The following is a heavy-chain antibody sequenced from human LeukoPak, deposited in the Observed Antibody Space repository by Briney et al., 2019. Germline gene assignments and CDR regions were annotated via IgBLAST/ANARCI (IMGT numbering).Heavy chain of an antibody. J-gene: IGHJ6*03. D-gene: IGHD6-13*01. CDR1: GGSISSYY. Sequence: PSETLSLTCTVSGGSISSYYWSWIRQPPGKGLEWIGYIYYSGSTNYNPSLKSRVTISVDTSKTQFSLKLSSVTAADTAVYYCARMGGYSSSWQRRHNYYYYMDVWGKGTTVTISS. CDR3: ARMGGYSSSWQRRHNYYYYMDV. CDR2: IYYSGST. V-gene: IGHV4-59*01.